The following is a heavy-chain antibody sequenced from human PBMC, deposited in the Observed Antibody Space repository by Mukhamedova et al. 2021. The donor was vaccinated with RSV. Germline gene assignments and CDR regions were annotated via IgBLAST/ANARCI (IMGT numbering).Heavy chain of an antibody. Sequence: TISRDNSRNTLYLQMSSLRTEDTAVYYCVRAYEGIWYFDIWGRGTLVTVSS. V-gene: IGHV3-64D*06. CDR3: VRAYEGIWYFDI. J-gene: IGHJ2*01. D-gene: IGHD5-12*01.